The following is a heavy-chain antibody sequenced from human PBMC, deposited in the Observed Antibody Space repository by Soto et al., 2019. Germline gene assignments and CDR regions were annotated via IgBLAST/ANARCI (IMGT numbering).Heavy chain of an antibody. CDR3: ARQTAAADQWAYYYGMDV. J-gene: IGHJ6*02. V-gene: IGHV5-51*01. Sequence: PAESLTISKQCSGYSFTSYLSGWVRQMPGKGLEWMGIIYPGDSDTRYSPSFQGQVTISADKSISTAYLQWSSLKASDTAMYYCARQTAAADQWAYYYGMDVWGQGTTVTVSS. CDR2: IYPGDSDT. D-gene: IGHD6-13*01. CDR1: GYSFTSYL.